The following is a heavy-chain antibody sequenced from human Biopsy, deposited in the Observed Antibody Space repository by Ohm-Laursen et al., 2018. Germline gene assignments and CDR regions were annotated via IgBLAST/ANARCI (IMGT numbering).Heavy chain of an antibody. CDR1: GYSISSGYY. CDR2: ITSSGDTT. J-gene: IGHJ4*02. Sequence: LSLTCAVSGYSISSGYYWGWIRQPPGKGLEWVSAITSSGDTTYYSDSVKGRFTISRDSSKNTLHLQMNSLRAEDTAVYYCAKDQGYYYDRSVYYYFDYWGQGTLVTVSS. V-gene: IGHV3-23*01. CDR3: AKDQGYYYDRSVYYYFDY. D-gene: IGHD3-22*01.